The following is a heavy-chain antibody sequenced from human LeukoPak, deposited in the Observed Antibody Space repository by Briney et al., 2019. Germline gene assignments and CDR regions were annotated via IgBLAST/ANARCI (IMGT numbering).Heavy chain of an antibody. V-gene: IGHV1-2*02. CDR2: INPNSGGT. D-gene: IGHD2/OR15-2a*01. CDR3: ARDYLHYFDY. J-gene: IGHJ4*02. Sequence: GASVKVSCKASGYTFSDNYIHWVRQAPGQGPEWMGWINPNSGGTNYAQKFQGRVTMTGDTSISTAYMEPSRLRSDDTAVYYCARDYLHYFDYWGQGTLVTVSS. CDR1: GYTFSDNY.